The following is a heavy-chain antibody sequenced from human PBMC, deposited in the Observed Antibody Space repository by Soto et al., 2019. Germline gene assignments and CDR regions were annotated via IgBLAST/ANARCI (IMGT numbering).Heavy chain of an antibody. CDR1: GGSFSGYY. D-gene: IGHD5-18*01. J-gene: IGHJ3*02. CDR2: INHSGST. CDR3: ARGGDTGPRDAFYI. Sequence: QVQLQQWGAGLLKPSETLSLTCAVYGGSFSGYYWSWIRQPPGKGLEWIGEINHSGSTNYNPSLKSRVTISVDTSKNQFSLKLSSVTAADTAVYYCARGGDTGPRDAFYIWCQGTMVTVSS. V-gene: IGHV4-34*01.